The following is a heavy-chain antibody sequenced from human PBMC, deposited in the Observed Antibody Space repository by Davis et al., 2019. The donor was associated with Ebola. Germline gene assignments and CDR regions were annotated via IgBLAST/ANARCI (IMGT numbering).Heavy chain of an antibody. V-gene: IGHV4-34*01. CDR2: INHSGST. D-gene: IGHD2-2*01. Sequence: PSETLSLTCAVYGGSFSGYYWSWIRQPPGKGLEWIGEINHSGSTNYNPSLKSRVTISVDTSKNQFSLKLSSVTAADTAVYYCARFVVVPAAKFDYWGQGTLVTVSS. CDR1: GGSFSGYY. J-gene: IGHJ4*02. CDR3: ARFVVVPAAKFDY.